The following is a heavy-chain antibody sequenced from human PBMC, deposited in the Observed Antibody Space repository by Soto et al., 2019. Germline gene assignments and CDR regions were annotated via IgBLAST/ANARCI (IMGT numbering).Heavy chain of an antibody. V-gene: IGHV1-8*01. Sequence: ASVKVSCKASGYTFTSYDINWVRQATGQGLEWMGWMNPNSGNTGYAQKFQGRVTMTRNTSISTAYMELSSLRSEDTAVYYCASGGSGGWYFSYYYYGMDVWGQGTTVTVSS. D-gene: IGHD6-19*01. CDR2: MNPNSGNT. J-gene: IGHJ6*02. CDR1: GYTFTSYD. CDR3: ASGGSGGWYFSYYYYGMDV.